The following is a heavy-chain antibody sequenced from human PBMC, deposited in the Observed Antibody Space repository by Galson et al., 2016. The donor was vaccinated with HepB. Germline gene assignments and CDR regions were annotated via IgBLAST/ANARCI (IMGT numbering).Heavy chain of an antibody. V-gene: IGHV3-64*04. D-gene: IGHD3-10*01. CDR3: VKEDGIVRGGDY. CDR2: INPNGRKT. CDR1: GGSINSNT. J-gene: IGHJ4*02. Sequence: ETLSLTCTVSGGSINSNTYYWDWIRQAPGKGLEYLSAINPNGRKTFYADSVKGRFVISRDNSKNTLYLQMNSLRDEDTAVYYCVKEDGIVRGGDYWGQGTPVTVSS.